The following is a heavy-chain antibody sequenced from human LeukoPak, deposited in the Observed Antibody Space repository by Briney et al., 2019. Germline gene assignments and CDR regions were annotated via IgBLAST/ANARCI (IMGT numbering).Heavy chain of an antibody. D-gene: IGHD2-15*01. J-gene: IGHJ4*02. Sequence: GASVKVSCKASGYTFTSYDINWVQQATGQGLEWMGWMNPNSGNTGYAQKFQGRVTMTRNTSISTAYMELSSLRSEDTAVYYCARAGGYCGRISCPYYFDYWGQGSLVAVSS. CDR1: GYTFTSYD. CDR2: MNPNSGNT. CDR3: ARAGGYCGRISCPYYFDY. V-gene: IGHV1-8*01.